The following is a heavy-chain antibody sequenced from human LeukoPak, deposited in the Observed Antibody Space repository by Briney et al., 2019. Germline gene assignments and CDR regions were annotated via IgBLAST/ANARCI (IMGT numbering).Heavy chain of an antibody. CDR2: IYHSGTT. D-gene: IGHD3-10*01. CDR3: ARKENVYYYFDY. V-gene: IGHV4-28*01. Sequence: MPSETLSLTCAVSGYSITSSSWWGWIRQPPGKGLEWIGYIYHSGTTYYNPSLQSRVTMSVDTSKNQFSLKLSSVTAVDTAVYYCARKENVYYYFDYWGQGTLVTVSS. J-gene: IGHJ4*02. CDR1: GYSITSSSW.